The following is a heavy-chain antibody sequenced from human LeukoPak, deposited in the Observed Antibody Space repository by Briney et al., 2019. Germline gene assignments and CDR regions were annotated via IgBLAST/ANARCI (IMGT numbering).Heavy chain of an antibody. D-gene: IGHD3-10*01. CDR2: ISSSGSTI. V-gene: IGHV3-48*01. J-gene: IGHJ4*01. CDR3: ARDFHVRYYDTGSYSY. Sequence: GGSLRLSCAASGFIFSSYSMNWVRQAPGKGLEWVSYISSSGSTIYYSDSVKVRFTISRDNAKNSLYLQMNSLRAEDTAVYYCARDFHVRYYDTGSYSYWGHGTLVTVSS. CDR1: GFIFSSYS.